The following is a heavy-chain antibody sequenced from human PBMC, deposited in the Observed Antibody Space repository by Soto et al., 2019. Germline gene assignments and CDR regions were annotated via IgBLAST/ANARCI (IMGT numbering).Heavy chain of an antibody. CDR3: ASRPYGDPFYLDY. V-gene: IGHV1-18*01. Sequence: QVQLVQSGAEVKEPGASVKVSCKASGYTSTTSYGISWVRQAPGQGLEWMGWISADSGNTNYAQKFRGRVTMTTDKSASTVYMEMRRLRSEDTAIYYCASRPYGDPFYLDYWGQGTLVTVSS. CDR1: GYTSTTSYG. J-gene: IGHJ4*02. D-gene: IGHD4-17*01. CDR2: ISADSGNT.